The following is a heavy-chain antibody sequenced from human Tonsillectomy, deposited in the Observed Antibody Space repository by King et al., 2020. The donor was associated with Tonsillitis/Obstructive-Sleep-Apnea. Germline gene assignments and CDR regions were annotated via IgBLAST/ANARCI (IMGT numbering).Heavy chain of an antibody. V-gene: IGHV3-21*01. CDR3: ARVPPAMLNFYMDV. Sequence: VQLVESGGGLVKPGGSLRLSCAASGFSFSVYSMNWVRQAPGKGLEWVSSLRGSSNYISYGDSVKGRFTISRDNAKNSLYLQMNSLRAEDTAVYYCARVPPAMLNFYMDVWGNGATVTVSS. CDR2: LRGSSNYI. D-gene: IGHD2-2*01. J-gene: IGHJ6*03. CDR1: GFSFSVYS.